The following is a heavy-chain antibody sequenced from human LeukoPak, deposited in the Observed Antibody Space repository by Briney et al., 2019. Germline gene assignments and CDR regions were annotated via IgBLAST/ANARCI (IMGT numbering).Heavy chain of an antibody. J-gene: IGHJ4*02. D-gene: IGHD6-19*01. CDR3: ARCIAVAGAFDY. Sequence: SETLSLTCAVYGGSFSGYYWSWIRQPPGKGLEWIGEINHSGSTNYNPSLKSRVTISVDTSKNQFSLKLSSMTAADTAVYYCARCIAVAGAFDYWGQGTLVTVSS. CDR2: INHSGST. V-gene: IGHV4-34*01. CDR1: GGSFSGYY.